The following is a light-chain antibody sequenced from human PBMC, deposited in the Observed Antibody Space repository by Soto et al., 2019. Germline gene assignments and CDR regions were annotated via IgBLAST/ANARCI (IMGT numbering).Light chain of an antibody. Sequence: EIVMTQSPATLSVSPGARATLSCRASQNVSSNLAWYRQIPGQAPRLLMYGASTRATGTPARFSGSGSGTEFTLTISSPQPDDVGIYYCQHYRRHSDLTFGGGTRIEIK. CDR1: QNVSSN. CDR2: GAS. CDR3: QHYRRHSDLT. J-gene: IGKJ4*01. V-gene: IGKV3-15*01.